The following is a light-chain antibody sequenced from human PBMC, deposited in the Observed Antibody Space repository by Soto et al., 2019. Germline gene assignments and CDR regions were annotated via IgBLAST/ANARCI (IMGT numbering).Light chain of an antibody. CDR2: WAS. CDR3: QQHYNTPYT. CDR1: QSVFYSSNNKNY. Sequence: DIVMTQSPDSLAVSLGERATINCKSSQSVFYSSNNKNYLAWYQQRPGQPPKLLISWASIRESGVPDRFSGSGSGTDFTLTVSRLQAEDVAVYYCQQHYNTPYTFGQGTKLEIE. V-gene: IGKV4-1*01. J-gene: IGKJ2*01.